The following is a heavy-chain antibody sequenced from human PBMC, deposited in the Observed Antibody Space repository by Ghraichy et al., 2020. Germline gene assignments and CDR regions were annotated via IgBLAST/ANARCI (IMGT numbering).Heavy chain of an antibody. Sequence: SETLSLTCCVSGDSISSPTYYWGWIRQPPGKGLEWIVSTSYSGSNYNSPSLKSRVIISVDTSKNQLSLNLRTVIAADTAVYYCGRQTRRMGARPTFVFDFWGQGILVTVSS. J-gene: IGHJ4*02. CDR2: TSYSGSN. V-gene: IGHV4-39*01. CDR1: GDSISSPTYY. CDR3: GRQTRRMGARPTFVFDF. D-gene: IGHD6-6*01.